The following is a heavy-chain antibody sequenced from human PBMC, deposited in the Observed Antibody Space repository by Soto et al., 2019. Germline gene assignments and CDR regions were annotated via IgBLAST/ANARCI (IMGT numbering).Heavy chain of an antibody. CDR3: AREEGAAFYYDGMDV. CDR1: GFTFSSYW. J-gene: IGHJ6*02. Sequence: EVQLVESGGGLVQPGGSLRLSCAASGFTFSSYWMHWVRQAPGKGLVWVSRINSDGRSTSYADSVKGRFTISRDNAKNTLYLHMNSLRAEDTAVYYCAREEGAAFYYDGMDVWAQGTTVTVSS. V-gene: IGHV3-74*01. CDR2: INSDGRST.